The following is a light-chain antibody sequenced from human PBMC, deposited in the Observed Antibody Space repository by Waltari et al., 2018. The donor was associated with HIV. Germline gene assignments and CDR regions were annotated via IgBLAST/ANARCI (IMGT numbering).Light chain of an antibody. CDR3: AAWDDSLNAYV. CDR2: YDD. V-gene: IGLV1-36*01. CDR1: SSNIGSNV. Sequence: QSVLTQPPSVSEAPRQRVTISCSGRSSNIGSNVVTWYQQVPGKAPKLLIYYDDLLSSGGSDRFSGSKSGTSASLAIRGLLSEDEAEYYCAAWDDSLNAYVFGSGTKVTVL. J-gene: IGLJ1*01.